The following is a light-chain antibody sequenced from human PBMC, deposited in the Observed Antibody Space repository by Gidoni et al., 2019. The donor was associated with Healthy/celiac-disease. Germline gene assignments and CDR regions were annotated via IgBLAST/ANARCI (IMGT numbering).Light chain of an antibody. V-gene: IGKV1-39*01. CDR3: QQSYSTPPT. J-gene: IGKJ4*01. Sequence: IQMTQSPSSLSASVGDRVTITCRASQSISSYLNWYQQKPGKAPKLLIYAASSLQSGVPSRFSGSGSGTDVTLTIRSLQPEDFATYYCQQSYSTPPTFGGGTKVEIK. CDR2: AAS. CDR1: QSISSY.